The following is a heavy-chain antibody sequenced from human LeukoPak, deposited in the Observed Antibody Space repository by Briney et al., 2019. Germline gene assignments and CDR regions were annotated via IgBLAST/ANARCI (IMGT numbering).Heavy chain of an antibody. CDR3: AKGVCSSTSCSIDY. CDR1: GFTFSSYW. CDR2: ISGGGTTI. V-gene: IGHV3-23*01. J-gene: IGHJ4*02. Sequence: GGSLRLSCAASGFTFSSYWMSWVRQAPGKGLEWVSFISGGGTTIHYVDSVKGRFTVSRDNSKNTLYLQMNSLRAEDTAVYYCAKGVCSSTSCSIDYWGQGTLVTVSS. D-gene: IGHD2-2*01.